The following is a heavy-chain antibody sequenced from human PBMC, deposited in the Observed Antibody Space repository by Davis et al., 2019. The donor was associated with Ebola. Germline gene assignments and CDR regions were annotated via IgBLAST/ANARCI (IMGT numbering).Heavy chain of an antibody. CDR2: ISGSGGST. Sequence: GESLKISCAASGFTFSSYAMSWVRQAPGKGLEWVSAISGSGGSTYYADSVKGRFTISRDNAKNSLYLQMNSLRAEDTAVYYCARGRSIAVAGTRVRWFDPWGQGTLVTVSS. J-gene: IGHJ5*02. CDR3: ARGRSIAVAGTRVRWFDP. CDR1: GFTFSSYA. V-gene: IGHV3-23*01. D-gene: IGHD6-19*01.